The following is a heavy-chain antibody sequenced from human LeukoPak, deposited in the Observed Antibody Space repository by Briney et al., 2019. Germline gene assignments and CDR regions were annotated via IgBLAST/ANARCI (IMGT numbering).Heavy chain of an antibody. J-gene: IGHJ4*02. CDR3: AKEAYYYDSSGYSPLDY. CDR2: ISGSGGST. D-gene: IGHD3-22*01. CDR1: GFTFSSYA. V-gene: IGHV3-23*01. Sequence: GGSLRLSXAASGFTFSSYAMSWVRQAPGKGLEWVSAISGSGGSTYYADSVKGRFTISRDNSKNTLYLQMNSLRAEDTAVYYCAKEAYYYDSSGYSPLDYWGQGTLVTVSS.